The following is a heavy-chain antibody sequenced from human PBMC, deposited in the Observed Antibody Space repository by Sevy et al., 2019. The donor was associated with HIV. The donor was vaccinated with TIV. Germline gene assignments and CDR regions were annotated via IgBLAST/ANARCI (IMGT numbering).Heavy chain of an antibody. J-gene: IGHJ4*02. D-gene: IGHD3-10*01. V-gene: IGHV3-23*01. CDR3: AKDLVTGSYRQQYYFDY. CDR2: ISGSGGST. Sequence: GGCLRLSCAASGFTFSSYAMSWVRQAPGKGLERVSAISGSGGSTYYADSVKGRFTISRDNSKNTQYLQMNSLRAEDTAVYYCAKDLVTGSYRQQYYFDYWGQGTLVPVSS. CDR1: GFTFSSYA.